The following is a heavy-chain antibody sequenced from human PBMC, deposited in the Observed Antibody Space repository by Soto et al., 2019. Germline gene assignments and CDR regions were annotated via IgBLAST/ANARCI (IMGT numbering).Heavy chain of an antibody. CDR3: ARSPYCSSTSCYFDYYYYMDG. J-gene: IGHJ6*03. D-gene: IGHD2-2*01. V-gene: IGHV1-18*01. Sequence: GASVKVSCKASGYTFTSYVISWVRQAPGQGLEWMGWISAYNGNTNYAQKLQGRVTMTTDTSTSTAYMELSRLRSDDTAVYYCARSPYCSSTSCYFDYYYYMDGWGKGTTVTVSS. CDR1: GYTFTSYV. CDR2: ISAYNGNT.